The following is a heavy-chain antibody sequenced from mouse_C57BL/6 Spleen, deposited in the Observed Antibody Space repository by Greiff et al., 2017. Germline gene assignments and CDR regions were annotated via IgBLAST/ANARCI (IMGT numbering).Heavy chain of an antibody. CDR2: INPTNGGT. CDR1: GYTFTNYY. CDR3: ASWDAGY. V-gene: IGHV1-26*01. Sequence: VQLQQSGPELVKPGASVRISFKASGYTFTNYYLNWLKQSHGRSLGWIGDINPTNGGTSSNQKFKGKATLTVDKSSSTAYMELRSLTSEDSAVYYCASWDAGYWGQGTTLTVSS. J-gene: IGHJ2*01. D-gene: IGHD4-1*01.